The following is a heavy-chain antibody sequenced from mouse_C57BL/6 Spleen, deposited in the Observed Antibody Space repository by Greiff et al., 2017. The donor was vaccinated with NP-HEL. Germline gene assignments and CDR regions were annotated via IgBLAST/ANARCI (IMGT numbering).Heavy chain of an antibody. D-gene: IGHD2-4*01. CDR2: INPNNGGT. V-gene: IGHV1-18*01. Sequence: EVQLMESGPELVKPGASVKIPCKASGYTFTDYNMDWVKQSHGKSLEWIGDINPNNGGTNYNQKFKGKATLPVDKSSSTAYMQLSSLTSEDTAVYYCARSQGYDYDPSYCDYWGKGTTLTVSS. CDR3: ARSQGYDYDPSYCDY. CDR1: GYTFTDYN. J-gene: IGHJ2*01.